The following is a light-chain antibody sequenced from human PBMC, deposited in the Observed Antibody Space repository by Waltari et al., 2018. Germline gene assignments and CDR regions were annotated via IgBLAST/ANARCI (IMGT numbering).Light chain of an antibody. Sequence: DIQMTQSPSSLSASLGDRVTITCRASQSISSYLNWYQQRPGKAPKLLISSASSLQSGVPSRFSGSGSGTDFTLTISSLQPEDIATYYCQHSYTTPLTFGPGSKVEIK. CDR1: QSISSY. CDR3: QHSYTTPLT. CDR2: SAS. V-gene: IGKV1-39*01. J-gene: IGKJ3*01.